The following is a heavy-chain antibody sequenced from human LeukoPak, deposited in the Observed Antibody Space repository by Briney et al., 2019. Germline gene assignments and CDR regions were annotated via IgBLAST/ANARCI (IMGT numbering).Heavy chain of an antibody. CDR3: AKVLLSSGPYYGMDV. Sequence: GGSLRLSCAASGFTFSSYAMSWVRQAPGKGLEWVSAISGSGGSTYYADSVKGRFTISRDNSKNTLYLQMNSLRAEGTAVYYCAKVLLSSGPYYGMDVWGQGTTVTVSS. V-gene: IGHV3-23*01. CDR1: GFTFSSYA. D-gene: IGHD6-19*01. J-gene: IGHJ6*02. CDR2: ISGSGGST.